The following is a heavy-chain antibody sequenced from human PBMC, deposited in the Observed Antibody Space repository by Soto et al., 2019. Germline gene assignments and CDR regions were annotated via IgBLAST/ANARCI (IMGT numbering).Heavy chain of an antibody. Sequence: ASVKVSCKASGGTFSSYAMHWVRQAPGQRLEWMGWINAGNGNTKYSQKFQGRVTITRDTSASTAYMELSSLRSEDTAVYYCARDLRPPRYCSGGSCYSSNFDYWGQGTLVTVSS. CDR3: ARDLRPPRYCSGGSCYSSNFDY. CDR2: INAGNGNT. D-gene: IGHD2-15*01. CDR1: GGTFSSYA. V-gene: IGHV1-3*01. J-gene: IGHJ4*02.